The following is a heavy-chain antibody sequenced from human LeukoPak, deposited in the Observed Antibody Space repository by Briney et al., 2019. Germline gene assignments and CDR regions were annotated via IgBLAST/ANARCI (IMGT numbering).Heavy chain of an antibody. J-gene: IGHJ4*02. V-gene: IGHV5-51*01. CDR3: ARPTGAQYFFDY. D-gene: IGHD2-8*02. Sequence: GESLKISCKGSGYSFSTYWIGWVRQMPGKGLEWMGIIYPSDSETRYSPSFQGQVTISADKSISTAYLQWSSLKASDTAMYYCARPTGAQYFFDYWGQGTLVTVSS. CDR2: IYPSDSET. CDR1: GYSFSTYW.